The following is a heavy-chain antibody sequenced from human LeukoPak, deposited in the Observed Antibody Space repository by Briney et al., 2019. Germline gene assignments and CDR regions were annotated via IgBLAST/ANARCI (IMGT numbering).Heavy chain of an antibody. Sequence: GGSLRLSCAASGFTFSDYSMNWVRQAPGKGLEWVSSISSSSSYLHYADAVKGRFTIFRDNAKNSLYLQMNRLTVEDTAVYYCARDRNNILDYWGQGTLVTVSS. CDR3: ARDRNNILDY. D-gene: IGHD1/OR15-1a*01. CDR2: ISSSSSYL. CDR1: GFTFSDYS. V-gene: IGHV3-21*01. J-gene: IGHJ4*02.